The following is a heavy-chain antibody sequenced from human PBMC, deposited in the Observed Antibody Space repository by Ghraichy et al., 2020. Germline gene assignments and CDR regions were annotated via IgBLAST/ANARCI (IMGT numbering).Heavy chain of an antibody. CDR3: AREVVPAAIGPYYYYYYGMDV. CDR1: GYSISSGYY. J-gene: IGHJ6*02. Sequence: SQTLSLTCAVSGYSISSGYYWGWIRQPPGKGLEWIGSIYHSGSTYYNPSLKSRVTISVDTSKNQFSLKLSSVTAADTAVYYCAREVVPAAIGPYYYYYYGMDVWGQGTTVTVSS. CDR2: IYHSGST. V-gene: IGHV4-38-2*02. D-gene: IGHD2-2*01.